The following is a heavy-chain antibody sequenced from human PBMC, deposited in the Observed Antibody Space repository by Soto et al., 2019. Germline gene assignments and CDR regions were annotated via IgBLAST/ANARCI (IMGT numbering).Heavy chain of an antibody. D-gene: IGHD3-10*01. J-gene: IGHJ4*02. CDR2: ISSSSSYI. V-gene: IGHV3-21*01. Sequence: GGSLRLSCAASGFTFSSYSMNWVRQAPGKGLEWVSSISSSSSYIYYADSVKGRFTISRDNAKNSLYLQMNSLRAEDTAVYYCARDPSSGSYLPDYWGQGTLVTVSS. CDR3: ARDPSSGSYLPDY. CDR1: GFTFSSYS.